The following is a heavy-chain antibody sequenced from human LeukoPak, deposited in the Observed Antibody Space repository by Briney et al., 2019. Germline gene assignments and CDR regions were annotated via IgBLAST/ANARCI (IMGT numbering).Heavy chain of an antibody. V-gene: IGHV3-7*03. D-gene: IGHD3-9*01. CDR3: ATTMQCFDILTGLDY. Sequence: GGSMRLSSAVSGCTFSCYWMNWLRQAPGKGLGWVASIRQDGGEKSYVDSVKGRFTISRDDSKNTLYLQMNSLRAEDTAIYYCATTMQCFDILTGLDYWGQGPQVTVSA. CDR2: IRQDGGEK. CDR1: GCTFSCYW. J-gene: IGHJ4*02.